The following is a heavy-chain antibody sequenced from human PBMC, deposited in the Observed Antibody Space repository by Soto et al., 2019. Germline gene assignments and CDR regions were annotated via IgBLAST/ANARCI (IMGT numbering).Heavy chain of an antibody. J-gene: IGHJ4*02. Sequence: PSETLSLTCAVSGGSISSGGYSWSWVRQPPGKGLEWIGYIYYSGSTYYNPSLKSRVTISVDTSKNQFSLKLSSVTAADTAVYYCASHDFWSGYYTPSHFDYWGQGTLVTVSS. D-gene: IGHD3-3*01. CDR3: ASHDFWSGYYTPSHFDY. CDR1: GGSISSGGYS. CDR2: IYYSGST. V-gene: IGHV4-30-2*05.